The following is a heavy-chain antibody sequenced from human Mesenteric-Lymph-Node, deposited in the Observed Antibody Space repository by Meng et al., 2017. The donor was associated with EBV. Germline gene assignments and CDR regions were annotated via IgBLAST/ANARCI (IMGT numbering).Heavy chain of an antibody. CDR3: ARALYSGYDYFD. D-gene: IGHD5-12*01. J-gene: IGHJ1*01. Sequence: QVQLQESGPGLVKPSGTLSLTCAVSGDSISGGGYYWSWIRQPPGKGLEWIGYISYSGNTYYNTSLKSRLTISLDTSKNQFSLKLKSVTAADTAVYYCARALYSGYDYFDWGQGTLVTVSS. CDR2: ISYSGNT. CDR1: GDSISGGGYY. V-gene: IGHV4-30-4*01.